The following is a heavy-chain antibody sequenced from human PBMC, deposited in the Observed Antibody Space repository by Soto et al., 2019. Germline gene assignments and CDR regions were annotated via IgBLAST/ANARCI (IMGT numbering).Heavy chain of an antibody. Sequence: ASVKVSCKASGYTFTSYAMHCVRQAPGQMLEWMGWINAGNGNTKYSQKFQGRVTITRDTSASTAYMELSSLRSEDTAVYYCARKKDYYYYGMDVWGQGTTVTVSS. V-gene: IGHV1-3*01. CDR1: GYTFTSYA. CDR3: ARKKDYYYYGMDV. CDR2: INAGNGNT. J-gene: IGHJ6*02.